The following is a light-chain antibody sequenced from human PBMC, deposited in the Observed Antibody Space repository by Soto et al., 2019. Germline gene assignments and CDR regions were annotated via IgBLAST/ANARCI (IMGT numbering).Light chain of an antibody. CDR2: DTG. CDR1: TGPFSRGYY. CDR3: LLYYGGTYV. J-gene: IGLJ1*01. V-gene: IGLV7-43*01. Sequence: QAVVTQEPSLTVSPGGTVTLTCASSTGPFSRGYYPNWFQQKPGQAPRALIYDTGIKHSWTPGRFSGSLLGGKAVLTLSGAQPEDEAEYYCLLYYGGTYVFGPGTKLTVL.